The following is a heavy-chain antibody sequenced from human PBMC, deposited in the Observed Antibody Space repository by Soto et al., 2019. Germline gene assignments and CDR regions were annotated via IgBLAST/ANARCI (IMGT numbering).Heavy chain of an antibody. CDR2: FDPEDGET. CDR1: GYALTELS. V-gene: IGHV1-24*01. D-gene: IGHD3-22*01. J-gene: IGHJ4*02. CDR3: AISGHYYDSSWDY. Sequence: ASVKVSCKVSGYALTELSMHWVRQAPGKGLEWMGGFDPEDGETIYAQKFQGRVTMTEDTSTDTAYMELSSLRSEDTAVYYCAISGHYYDSSWDYWGQGTLVTVSS.